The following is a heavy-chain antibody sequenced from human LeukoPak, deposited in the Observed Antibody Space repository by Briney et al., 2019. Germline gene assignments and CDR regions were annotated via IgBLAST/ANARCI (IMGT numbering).Heavy chain of an antibody. CDR3: AKEWDLSLDY. V-gene: IGHV3-30*02. J-gene: IGHJ4*02. Sequence: GGSLRLSCAASGFTFSSYGMHWVRQAPGKGLEWVTFIRSDGSNKYYADSVKGRFTISRDNSKNTLYLQMNSLRAEDTAVYYCAKEWDLSLDYWGQGTLVTVSS. D-gene: IGHD1-26*01. CDR2: IRSDGSNK. CDR1: GFTFSSYG.